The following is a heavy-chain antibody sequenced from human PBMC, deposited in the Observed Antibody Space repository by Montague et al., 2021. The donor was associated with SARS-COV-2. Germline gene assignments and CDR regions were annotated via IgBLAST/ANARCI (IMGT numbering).Heavy chain of an antibody. CDR3: ARPGGIAVAGRLAFDY. V-gene: IGHV4-34*01. D-gene: IGHD6-19*01. J-gene: IGHJ4*02. CDR2: INHSGYT. CDR1: GGSFSGYY. Sequence: SETLSLTCAVYGGSFSGYYWSWIRQPPGKGLEWIGEINHSGYTNYNPSLKSRITISVDTSKNQFSLRLSSVTAADTAVFYCARPGGIAVAGRLAFDYWGQGTLVTVSS.